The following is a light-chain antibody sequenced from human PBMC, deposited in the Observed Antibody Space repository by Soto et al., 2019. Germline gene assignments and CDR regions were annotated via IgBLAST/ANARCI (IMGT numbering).Light chain of an antibody. V-gene: IGKV3-15*01. CDR3: QQYNKWPLT. CDR1: ETIHSN. J-gene: IGKJ4*01. CDR2: RAL. Sequence: EIVMTQSSATLSVSPGERVTLSCRASETIHSNLAWYQQKPGQAPRLLIYRALSRATGVPARFSGSGSGTEFTLNITSLQSEDFAVYYCQQYNKWPLTFGGGTKVDIK.